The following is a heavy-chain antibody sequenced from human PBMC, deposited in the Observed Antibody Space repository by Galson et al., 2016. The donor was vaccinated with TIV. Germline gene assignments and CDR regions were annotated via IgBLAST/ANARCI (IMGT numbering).Heavy chain of an antibody. Sequence: PALVTPTQTLTLTCTFSGFSLSRSRMCVTWMRQPPGKALEWLARIDGDDDTYYNNFLATRLFITKDTSRHQVVLALTSLDPADTATYYCARASSDDFYNSGRDVWGQGTTVTVS. V-gene: IGHV2-70*11. D-gene: IGHD6-19*01. J-gene: IGHJ6*02. CDR2: IDGDDDT. CDR3: ARASSDDFYNSGRDV. CDR1: GFSLSRSRMC.